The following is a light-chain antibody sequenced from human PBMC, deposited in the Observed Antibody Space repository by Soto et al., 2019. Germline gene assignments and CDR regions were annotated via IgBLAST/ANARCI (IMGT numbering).Light chain of an antibody. CDR2: KAS. CDR3: QQHNSFSIT. V-gene: IGKV1-5*03. J-gene: IGKJ5*01. CDR1: QTISSW. Sequence: DSQMTQSPSTLSGSVGDRVTITCRASQTISSWLAWYQQKPGKAPKLLIYKASSLESGVPSRFSGSGSGTEFTLTINSLQADDFATYYCQQHNSFSITFGQGTRRENK.